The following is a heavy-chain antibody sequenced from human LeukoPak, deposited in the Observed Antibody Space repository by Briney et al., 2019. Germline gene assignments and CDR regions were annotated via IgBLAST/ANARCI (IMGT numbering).Heavy chain of an antibody. J-gene: IGHJ6*03. D-gene: IGHD1-26*01. CDR3: ARDPYSGSYGADYYYYMDV. CDR1: GFTFSSYA. V-gene: IGHV3-30*04. Sequence: PGRSLRLSCAASGFTFSSYAMHWVRQAPGKGLEWVAVISYDGSNKYYADSVKGRFTISRDNSKNTLYLQMNSLRAEDTAVYYCARDPYSGSYGADYYYYMDVWGKGTTVTISS. CDR2: ISYDGSNK.